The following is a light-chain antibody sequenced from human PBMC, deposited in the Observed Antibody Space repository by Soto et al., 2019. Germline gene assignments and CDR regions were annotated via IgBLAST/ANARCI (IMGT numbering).Light chain of an antibody. CDR3: AAWDDSLNGYV. Sequence: SVLTQPPSASGTPGRRVVISCSGSSCNIGSNTVNWYQQLPGTAPKLLIYSNNHRPSGVPDRFSGSKSGTSASLAISGLQSDDEADYYCAAWDDSLNGYVFATGTKVTVL. V-gene: IGLV1-44*01. J-gene: IGLJ1*01. CDR2: SNN. CDR1: SCNIGSNT.